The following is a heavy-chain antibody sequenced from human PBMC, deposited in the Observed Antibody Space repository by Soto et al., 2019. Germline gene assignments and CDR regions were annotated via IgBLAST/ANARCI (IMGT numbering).Heavy chain of an antibody. J-gene: IGHJ4*02. V-gene: IGHV1-46*01. CDR1: GYTFTSYY. CDR3: AREGAVAPIDY. CDR2: INPSGGST. Sequence: ASVKVSCKASGYTFTSYYLHWVRQAPGQGLEWMGIINPSGGSTSYAQKFQGWVTMTRDTSISTAYMELSRLRSDDTAVYYCAREGAVAPIDYWGQGTLVTVSS. D-gene: IGHD6-19*01.